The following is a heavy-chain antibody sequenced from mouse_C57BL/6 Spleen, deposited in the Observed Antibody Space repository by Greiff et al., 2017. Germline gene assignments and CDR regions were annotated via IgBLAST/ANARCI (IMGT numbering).Heavy chain of an antibody. CDR3: ARDDYDYAMDY. CDR2: IVPNSGGT. J-gene: IGHJ4*01. CDR1: GYTFTSYW. D-gene: IGHD2-4*01. V-gene: IGHV1-72*01. Sequence: QVQLQQPGAEFVKPGASVKLSCTASGYTFTSYWMHWVRQRPGRGLEWIGRIVPNSGGTKYNEKFKSKATLTVDKPSSTAYMQLSSLTSEDSAGYYCARDDYDYAMDYWGQGTSVTVSS.